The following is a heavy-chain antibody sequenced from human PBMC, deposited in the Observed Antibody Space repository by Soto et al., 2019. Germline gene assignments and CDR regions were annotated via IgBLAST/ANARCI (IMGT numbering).Heavy chain of an antibody. CDR1: GFIASSHY. CDR2: IYNIGTT. V-gene: IGHV3-53*01. D-gene: IGHD6-19*01. Sequence: GGSLRLSCAASGFIASSHYMSWVRQAPGKGLEWVSLIYNIGTTDYADSVKGRFTISRDNSKNTLYLQMNSLRVEDTAVYYCARDPGAYSSGYHWFDTWGQGTLVTVSS. CDR3: ARDPGAYSSGYHWFDT. J-gene: IGHJ5*02.